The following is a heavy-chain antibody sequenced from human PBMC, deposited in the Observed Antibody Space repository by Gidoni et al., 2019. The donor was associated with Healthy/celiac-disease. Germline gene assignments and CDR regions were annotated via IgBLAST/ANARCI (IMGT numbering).Heavy chain of an antibody. CDR3: ARLGIVVVPGDYYYYGMDV. J-gene: IGHJ6*02. D-gene: IGHD2-2*03. V-gene: IGHV3-21*01. CDR1: GFTFRSYS. CDR2: ISSSSSYI. Sequence: EVQLVESGGGLVKPGGSLRLSCAASGFTFRSYSMNWVRQAPGKGLEWVSSISSSSSYIYYADSVKGRFTISRDNAKNSLYLQMNSLRAEDTAVYYCARLGIVVVPGDYYYYGMDVWGQGTTVTVSS.